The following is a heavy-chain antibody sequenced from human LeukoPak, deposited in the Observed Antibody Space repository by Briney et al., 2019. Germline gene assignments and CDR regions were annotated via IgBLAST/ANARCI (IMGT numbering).Heavy chain of an antibody. D-gene: IGHD6-13*01. CDR2: IEKDGSDK. V-gene: IGHV3-7*01. CDR3: AKGRKAAAGGYFDY. Sequence: PGGSLRLSCAASGFTFTNYWMNWVRQAPGKGLEWVANIEKDGSDKYYVDSVKGRFTISRDSSKNTLYLQMNSLRAEDTAVYFCAKGRKAAAGGYFDYWGQGTLVTVSS. J-gene: IGHJ4*02. CDR1: GFTFTNYW.